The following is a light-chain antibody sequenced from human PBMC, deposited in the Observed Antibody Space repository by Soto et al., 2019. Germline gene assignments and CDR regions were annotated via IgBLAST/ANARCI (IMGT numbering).Light chain of an antibody. J-gene: IGLJ2*01. CDR3: SSYTSSSTLVV. CDR2: ASS. CDR1: SSDVGSYNY. Sequence: QSALTQPASVSGSPGQSITISCTGTSSDVGSYNYVSWYQHHPGKAPRLMIYASSNRPSGVSNRFSGSKSGNTASLTISGLQAEDEADYYCSSYTSSSTLVVFGGGTKVTVL. V-gene: IGLV2-14*01.